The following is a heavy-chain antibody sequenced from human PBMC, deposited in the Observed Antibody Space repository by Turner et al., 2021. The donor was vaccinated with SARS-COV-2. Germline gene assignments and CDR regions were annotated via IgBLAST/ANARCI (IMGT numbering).Heavy chain of an antibody. J-gene: IGHJ4*02. CDR2: SSGSGGST. CDR3: AKDSGTSTRWFGELLYQEFDY. Sequence: EVQLLESGGGLVQPGGSLRLSCAASGFIVSSYAMGWVRQAAGKGLGWVSTSSGSGGSTYYADSVKGRFTISRDNSKNTLYLKMNSLRAEDTAVYYCAKDSGTSTRWFGELLYQEFDYWGQGTLVTVSS. V-gene: IGHV3-23*01. D-gene: IGHD3-10*01. CDR1: GFIVSSYA.